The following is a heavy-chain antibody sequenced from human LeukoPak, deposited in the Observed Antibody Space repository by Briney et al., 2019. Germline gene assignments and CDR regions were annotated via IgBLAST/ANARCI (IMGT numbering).Heavy chain of an antibody. CDR3: ARQVGAYAFDI. CDR2: IYTSGST. D-gene: IGHD1-26*01. CDR1: GGSISSGSYY. V-gene: IGHV4-61*02. Sequence: PSQTLSLTCTVSGGSISSGSYYWSWIRRPAGKGLEWIGRIYTSGSTNYNPSLKSRVTISVDTSKNQFSLKLSSVTAADTAVYYCARQVGAYAFDIWGQGTMVTVSS. J-gene: IGHJ3*02.